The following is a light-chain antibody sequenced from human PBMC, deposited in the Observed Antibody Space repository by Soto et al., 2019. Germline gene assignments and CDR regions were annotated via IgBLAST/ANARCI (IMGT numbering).Light chain of an antibody. CDR3: QQYGSSPPT. CDR1: QSVSSSY. J-gene: IGKJ1*01. V-gene: IGKV3-20*01. CDR2: GAS. Sequence: EIVLTQSPGTLPLSPGERATLSCRASQSVSSSYLAWYQQKPGQAPRLLIYGASNRATGIPDRFSGSGSGTDFTLTISRLEPEDFAVYSCQQYGSSPPTFGQGTKVEIK.